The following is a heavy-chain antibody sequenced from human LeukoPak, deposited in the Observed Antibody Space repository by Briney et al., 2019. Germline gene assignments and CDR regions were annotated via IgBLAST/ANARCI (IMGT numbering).Heavy chain of an antibody. CDR1: GFTFDDYA. Sequence: GGSLRLSCAASGFTFDDYAMHWVRQAPGKGLEWVSGISWNSGSIGYADSVKGRFTISRDNAKNSLYLQMNSLRAEGTALYYCAKDVLQNYYDSTPGPMDVWGQGTTVTVSS. D-gene: IGHD3-22*01. V-gene: IGHV3-9*01. J-gene: IGHJ6*02. CDR2: ISWNSGSI. CDR3: AKDVLQNYYDSTPGPMDV.